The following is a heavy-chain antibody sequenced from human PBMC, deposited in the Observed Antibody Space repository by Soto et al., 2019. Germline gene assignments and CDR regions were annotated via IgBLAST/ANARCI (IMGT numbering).Heavy chain of an antibody. CDR2: IIPIFGTA. D-gene: IGHD3-10*01. CDR1: GGTFSSYA. V-gene: IGHV1-69*12. CDR3: ARAPEHYYGSGSDSGWFDP. J-gene: IGHJ5*02. Sequence: QVQLVQSGAEVKKPGSSVKVSCKASGGTFSSYAISWVRQAPGQGLEWMGGIIPIFGTANYAQKFQGRVTITADESTSTAYMELSSLRSEDTAVYYCARAPEHYYGSGSDSGWFDPWGQGTLVTVSS.